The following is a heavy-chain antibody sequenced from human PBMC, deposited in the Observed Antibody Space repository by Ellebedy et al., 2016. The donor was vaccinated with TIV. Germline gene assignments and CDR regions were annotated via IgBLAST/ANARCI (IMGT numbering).Heavy chain of an antibody. Sequence: ASVKVSCKASGYTFTSYYMHWVRQAPGQGLEWMGIINPSGGSTSYAQKFQGRVTMTTDTSTSTAYMELRSLRSDDTAVYYCARVIRGGAPVYNWFDPWGQGTLVTVSS. CDR2: INPSGGST. V-gene: IGHV1-46*01. CDR1: GYTFTSYY. CDR3: ARVIRGGAPVYNWFDP. J-gene: IGHJ5*02. D-gene: IGHD3-10*01.